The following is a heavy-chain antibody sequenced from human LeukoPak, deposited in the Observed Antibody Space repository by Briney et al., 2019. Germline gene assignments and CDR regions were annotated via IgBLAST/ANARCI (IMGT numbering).Heavy chain of an antibody. Sequence: SETLSLTCTVSGGSISSYYWSWIRQPPGKGLEWIGYIYYSGSTNYNPSLKSRATISVDTSKNQFSLKLSSVTAADTAVYYCARSNYYDSSGYLYYYYYCMDVWGKGTTVTVSS. CDR1: GGSISSYY. D-gene: IGHD3-22*01. J-gene: IGHJ6*03. CDR3: ARSNYYDSSGYLYYYYYCMDV. V-gene: IGHV4-59*01. CDR2: IYYSGST.